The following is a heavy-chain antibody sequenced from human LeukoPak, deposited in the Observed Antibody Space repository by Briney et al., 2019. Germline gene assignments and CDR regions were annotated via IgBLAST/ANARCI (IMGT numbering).Heavy chain of an antibody. CDR2: VDPSDSYT. D-gene: IGHD2-21*02. Sequence: GESLKISCKSSGYSFTTYWISWVRQMPGKGLEWMGRVDPSDSYTKYSPSFQGHVTISADKSISTAYVQWSSLEASDTGTYYCARTLSVTGRFDPWGQGTLVTVSS. J-gene: IGHJ5*02. CDR1: GYSFTTYW. CDR3: ARTLSVTGRFDP. V-gene: IGHV5-10-1*01.